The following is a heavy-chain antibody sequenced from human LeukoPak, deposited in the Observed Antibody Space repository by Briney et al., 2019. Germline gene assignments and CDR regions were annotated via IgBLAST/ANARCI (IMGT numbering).Heavy chain of an antibody. CDR1: GGSISSSSYY. Sequence: SETLSLTCTVSGGSISSSSYYWGWIRQPPGKGLEWIGSIYYSGSTYYNPSLKSRVTISVDTSKNQFSLKLSSVTAADTAVYYCARDWRYSSGWYYFDYWGQGTLVTVSS. CDR2: IYYSGST. CDR3: ARDWRYSSGWYYFDY. D-gene: IGHD6-19*01. J-gene: IGHJ4*02. V-gene: IGHV4-39*07.